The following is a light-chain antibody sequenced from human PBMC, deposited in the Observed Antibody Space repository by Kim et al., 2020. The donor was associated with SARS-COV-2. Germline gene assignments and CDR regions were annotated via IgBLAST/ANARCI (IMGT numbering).Light chain of an antibody. CDR2: GAS. Sequence: EIVLTQSPGTLSLSPGERATLSCRASQSVSSSYLAWYQQKPGQAPRLLINGASSRATGSPDRFSGSGSGTNFTITISRLEPEDFAVYYYQQYGSSLFTFGAGTKVDIK. J-gene: IGKJ3*01. V-gene: IGKV3-20*01. CDR1: QSVSSSY. CDR3: QQYGSSLFT.